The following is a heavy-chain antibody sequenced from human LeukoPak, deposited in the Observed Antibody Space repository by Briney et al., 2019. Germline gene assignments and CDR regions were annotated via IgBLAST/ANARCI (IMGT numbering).Heavy chain of an antibody. Sequence: GGSLRLSCAASGFTFSSYGMSWVRQAPGKGLEWVSSISSSSSYIYYADSVKGRFTISRDNAKNSLYLQMNSLRAEDTALYYCAKDRDSSGYYSSAFDIWGQGTMVTVSS. D-gene: IGHD3-22*01. CDR3: AKDRDSSGYYSSAFDI. CDR1: GFTFSSYG. CDR2: ISSSSSYI. J-gene: IGHJ3*02. V-gene: IGHV3-21*04.